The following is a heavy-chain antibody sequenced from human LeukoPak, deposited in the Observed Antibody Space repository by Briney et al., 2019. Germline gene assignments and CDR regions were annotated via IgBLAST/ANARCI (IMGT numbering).Heavy chain of an antibody. CDR1: GGSISSYY. Sequence: SETLSLTCTVSGGSISSYYWSWIRQPPGKGLEWIGYIYYSGSTNYNPSLKSRVTISVDTSKNQFSLKLSSVTAADTAVYYCARLRANYYDSSYAFDIWGQGTMATVSS. J-gene: IGHJ3*02. V-gene: IGHV4-59*08. CDR2: IYYSGST. D-gene: IGHD3-22*01. CDR3: ARLRANYYDSSYAFDI.